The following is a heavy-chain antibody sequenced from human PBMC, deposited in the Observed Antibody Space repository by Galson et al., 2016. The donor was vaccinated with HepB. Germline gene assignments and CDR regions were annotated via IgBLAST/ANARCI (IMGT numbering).Heavy chain of an antibody. CDR3: ARDGPGWVMATITNLVYYYGLDV. D-gene: IGHD5-24*01. CDR1: GFTFSSYS. CDR2: ISSSSSTI. Sequence: SLRLSCAASGFTFSSYSMNWVRQAPGKGLEWVSYISSSSSTIYYADSVKGRFTISRDNAKNSLYLQMNSLRDEDTAVYYCARDGPGWVMATITNLVYYYGLDVWGQGTPVTVSS. J-gene: IGHJ6*02. V-gene: IGHV3-48*02.